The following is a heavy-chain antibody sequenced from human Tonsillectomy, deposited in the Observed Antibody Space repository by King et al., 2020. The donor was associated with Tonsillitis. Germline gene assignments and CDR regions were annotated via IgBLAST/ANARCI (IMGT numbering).Heavy chain of an antibody. J-gene: IGHJ4*02. CDR3: TRGERDYFDY. Sequence: QVQLQESGPGLVRPSDTLSLTCDVSGSSISSGNWWGWVRQPPGKGLEWIGYIYNSGSTYYNVSLKSRVSMSVDTSKNQFSLKLTSVTAVDTAIYHCTRGERDYFDYWGQGTLVTVSS. CDR2: IYNSGST. V-gene: IGHV4-28*03. CDR1: GSSISSGNW.